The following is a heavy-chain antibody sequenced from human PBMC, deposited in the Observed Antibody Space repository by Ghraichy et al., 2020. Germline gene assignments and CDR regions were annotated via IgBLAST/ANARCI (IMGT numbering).Heavy chain of an antibody. V-gene: IGHV3-21*01. Sequence: GGSLRLSCAASGFTFSSYSMNWVRQAPGKGLEWVSSISSSSSYIYYADSVKGRFTISRDNAKNSLYLQMNSLRAEDTAVYYCARSGIAVADYFDYWGQGTLVTVSS. CDR1: GFTFSSYS. D-gene: IGHD6-19*01. J-gene: IGHJ4*02. CDR2: ISSSSSYI. CDR3: ARSGIAVADYFDY.